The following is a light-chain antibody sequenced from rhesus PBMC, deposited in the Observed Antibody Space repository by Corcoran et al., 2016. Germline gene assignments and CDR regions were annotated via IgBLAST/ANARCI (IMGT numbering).Light chain of an antibody. V-gene: IGKV1-28*01. CDR1: QGISSY. CDR2: AAS. Sequence: DIQMTQSHSSLSASVGDTVTITCRASQGISSYLNWFQQKPGKAPKLLIYAASSLESGVPSRFSGSGSGTEFTLTISSLQPEDFAAYYCLQHNNYPFTVGPGTKLDIK. J-gene: IGKJ3*01. CDR3: LQHNNYPFT.